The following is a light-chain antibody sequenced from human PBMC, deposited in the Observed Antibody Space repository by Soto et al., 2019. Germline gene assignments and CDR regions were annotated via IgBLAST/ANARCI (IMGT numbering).Light chain of an antibody. CDR1: QGIRND. CDR2: GAS. J-gene: IGKJ1*01. V-gene: IGKV1-6*01. CDR3: LQDNNHPWT. Sequence: AIQMTQSPSSLSASVGDRVTISCRASQGIRNDLGWYKQKPGKAPKLLMYGASSLQSGVPSRFRGSGSGTDLTLTTSSLQPEDFATYYCLQDNNHPWTFGQGTKVDI.